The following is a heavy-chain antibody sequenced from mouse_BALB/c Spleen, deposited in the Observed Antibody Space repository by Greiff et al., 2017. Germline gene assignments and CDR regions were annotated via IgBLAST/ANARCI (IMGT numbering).Heavy chain of an antibody. D-gene: IGHD2-1*01. CDR2: IRNKANGYTT. Sequence: EVKVEESGGGLVQPGGSLRLSCATSGFTFTDYYMSWVRQPPGKALEWLGFIRNKANGYTTEYSASVKGRFTISRDNSQSILYLQMNTLRAEDSATYYCARDGNYAWFAYWGQGTLVTVSA. CDR3: ARDGNYAWFAY. J-gene: IGHJ3*01. V-gene: IGHV7-3*02. CDR1: GFTFTDYY.